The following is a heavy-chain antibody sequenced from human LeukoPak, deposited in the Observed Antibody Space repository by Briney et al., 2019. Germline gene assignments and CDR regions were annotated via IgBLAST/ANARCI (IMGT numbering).Heavy chain of an antibody. J-gene: IGHJ4*02. CDR1: GGSISSRSYY. CDR2: IYNSGST. D-gene: IGHD3-10*01. Sequence: SETLSLTCTVSGGSISSRSYYWGWIRQPPGTGLEWIGSIYNSGSTDYNPSLKSRVTMSVATSKNQLSLKLNSVTAADTAVYYCAREVGPSYFDYWGQGTLVTVSS. CDR3: AREVGPSYFDY. V-gene: IGHV4-39*07.